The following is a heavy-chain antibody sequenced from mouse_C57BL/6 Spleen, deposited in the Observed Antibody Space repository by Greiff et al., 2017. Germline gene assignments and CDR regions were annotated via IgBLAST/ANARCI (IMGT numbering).Heavy chain of an antibody. V-gene: IGHV1-82*01. CDR3: ASYYDVDDY. Sequence: VQLVESGPELVKPGASVKISCKASGYAFSSSWMNWVKQRPGKGLEWIGRIYPGDGDTNYNGKFKGKATLTADKSSSTAYMQLSSLTSEDSAVYFGASYYDVDDYWGQGTTLTVSS. D-gene: IGHD1-1*01. CDR2: IYPGDGDT. CDR1: GYAFSSSW. J-gene: IGHJ2*01.